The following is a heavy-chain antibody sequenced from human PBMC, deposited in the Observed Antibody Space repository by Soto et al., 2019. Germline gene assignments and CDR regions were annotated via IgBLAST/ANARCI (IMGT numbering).Heavy chain of an antibody. D-gene: IGHD6-19*01. CDR1: GYTFTSYG. CDR3: ALSHSSPAWGWFDP. Sequence: QVQLVQSGAEVKKPGASVKVSCKASGYTFTSYGISWVRQAPGQGLEWIGWISAYNGNTNYAQKLQGRVTMTTDTATSTAYMERRSLRSDGTAGYYCALSHSSPAWGWFDPWGQGTLVTVSS. CDR2: ISAYNGNT. J-gene: IGHJ5*02. V-gene: IGHV1-18*01.